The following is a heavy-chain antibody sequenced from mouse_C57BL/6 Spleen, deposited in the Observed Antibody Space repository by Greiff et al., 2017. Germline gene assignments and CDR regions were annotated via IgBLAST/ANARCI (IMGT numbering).Heavy chain of an antibody. Sequence: EVQLVESGPGMVKPSQSLSLTCTVTGYSITSGYDWHWIRHFPGNKLEWMGYISYSGSTNYNPSLKSRISITHDTSKNHFFLKLNSVTTEDTATYYCAREGGDGYAWFAYWGQGTLVTVSA. D-gene: IGHD2-2*01. CDR1: GYSITSGYD. CDR3: AREGGDGYAWFAY. J-gene: IGHJ3*01. V-gene: IGHV3-1*01. CDR2: ISYSGST.